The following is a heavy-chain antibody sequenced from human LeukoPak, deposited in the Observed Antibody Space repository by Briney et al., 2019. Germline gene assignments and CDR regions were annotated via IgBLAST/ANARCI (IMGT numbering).Heavy chain of an antibody. CDR2: ISSSSSTI. D-gene: IGHD5-18*01. Sequence: GSLRLSCAASGFTFSSYSMNWVRQAPGKGLEWVSYISSSSSTIYYADSVKGRFTISRDNAKNSLYLQMNSLRAEDTAVYYCARTDTAMVPYFDYWGQGTLVTVSS. CDR1: GFTFSSYS. J-gene: IGHJ4*02. CDR3: ARTDTAMVPYFDY. V-gene: IGHV3-48*04.